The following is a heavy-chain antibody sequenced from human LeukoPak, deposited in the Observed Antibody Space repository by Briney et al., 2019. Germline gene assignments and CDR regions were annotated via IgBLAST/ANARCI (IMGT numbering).Heavy chain of an antibody. CDR1: GGSISSSTYY. Sequence: SETLSLTCTVSGGSISSSTYYWGWIRQPPGKGLEWIGSFHYSGTTYYNPSLKSRLTISVDTSKNKFSLKLSSVTAADTAVYYCARHNSWGPNFDSWGQGTLVTASS. J-gene: IGHJ4*02. V-gene: IGHV4-39*01. CDR2: FHYSGTT. CDR3: ARHNSWGPNFDS. D-gene: IGHD2/OR15-2a*01.